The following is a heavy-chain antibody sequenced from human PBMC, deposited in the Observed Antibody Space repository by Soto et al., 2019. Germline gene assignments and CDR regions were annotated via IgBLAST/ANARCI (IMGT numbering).Heavy chain of an antibody. CDR1: GYTFTGYY. V-gene: IGHV1-2*04. J-gene: IGHJ6*02. CDR2: INPNSGGT. D-gene: IGHD3-10*01. Sequence: ASVKVSCKASGYTFTGYYMHWVRQAPGQGLEWMGWINPNSGGTNYAQKFQGWVTMTRDTSISTAYMELSRLRSDDTAVYYCARDRKPRLLWFGDLGRYYYGMDVWGQGTTVTVSS. CDR3: ARDRKPRLLWFGDLGRYYYGMDV.